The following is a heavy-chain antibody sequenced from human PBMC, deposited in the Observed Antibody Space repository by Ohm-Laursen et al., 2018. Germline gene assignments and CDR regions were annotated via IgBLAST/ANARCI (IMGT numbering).Heavy chain of an antibody. CDR1: AYTFTGYL. CDR2: INPNSGGP. D-gene: IGHD2-21*01. J-gene: IGHJ3*02. V-gene: IGHV1-2*02. Sequence: VSSVKVSCKASAYTFTGYLMYWVRQAPGQGLEWMGWINPNSGGPKYSQKFQGRVTLTRDTSINTAYMELSGLRPDDTAVYYCAREGVIATNINQGNDAFDIWGQGTMVTVSS. CDR3: AREGVIATNINQGNDAFDI.